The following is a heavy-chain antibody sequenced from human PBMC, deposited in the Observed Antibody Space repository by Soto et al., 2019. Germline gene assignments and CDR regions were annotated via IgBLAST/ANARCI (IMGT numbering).Heavy chain of an antibody. CDR3: ARNGAYCNDY. D-gene: IGHD2-15*01. V-gene: IGHV4-4*02. J-gene: IGHJ4*02. CDR2: IVHTGST. CDR1: DGSISSGHW. Sequence: QMQLQESGPGLVKPSGTLSLTCTVSDGSISSGHWWSWVRQSPGKGLEWIGEIVHTGSTNYNPSLNSRVTISLDNSKNQFYLNLHSITAADTAVYYCARNGAYCNDYWGQGTLVTVSS.